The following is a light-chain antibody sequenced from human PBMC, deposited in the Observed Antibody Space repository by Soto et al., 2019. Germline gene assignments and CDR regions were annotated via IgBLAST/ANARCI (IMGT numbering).Light chain of an antibody. V-gene: IGLV2-14*01. CDR3: SSYTSSSTLGV. CDR2: EVS. Sequence: QSALTQPASVSGSPGQSITISCTGTSCDVGGYNYVSWYQQHPGKAPKLMIYEVSNRPSGVSNRFSGSKSGNTASLTISGLQAEDEADYYCSSYTSSSTLGVFGTGTKLTVL. CDR1: SCDVGGYNY. J-gene: IGLJ1*01.